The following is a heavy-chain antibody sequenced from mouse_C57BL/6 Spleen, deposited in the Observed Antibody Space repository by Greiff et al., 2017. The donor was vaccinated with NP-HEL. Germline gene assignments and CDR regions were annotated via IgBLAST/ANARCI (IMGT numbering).Heavy chain of an antibody. CDR1: GYTFTEYT. Sequence: VKLVESGAELVKPGASVKLSCKASGYTFTEYTIHWVKQRSGQGLEWIGWFYPGSGSIKYNEKFKDKATLTADKSSSTVYMELSRLTSEDSAVYFCARHEDYYGSSYVYYFDYWGQGTTLTVSS. D-gene: IGHD1-1*01. CDR2: FYPGSGSI. V-gene: IGHV1-62-2*01. J-gene: IGHJ2*01. CDR3: ARHEDYYGSSYVYYFDY.